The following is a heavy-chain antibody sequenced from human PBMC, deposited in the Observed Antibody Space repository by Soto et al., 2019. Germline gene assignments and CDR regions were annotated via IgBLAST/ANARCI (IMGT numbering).Heavy chain of an antibody. CDR3: ARWVGTYYDFWSGYPVYYYYGMDV. CDR2: ISSSSSYI. D-gene: IGHD3-3*01. J-gene: IGHJ6*02. CDR1: GFTFSSYS. V-gene: IGHV3-21*01. Sequence: GSLRLSCAASGFTFSSYSMNWVRQAPGKGLEWVSTISSSSSYINYADSVKSRFTISRDNAKNSLYLQMNSLRAEDTAVYYFARWVGTYYDFWSGYPVYYYYGMDVWGQGTTVTVSS.